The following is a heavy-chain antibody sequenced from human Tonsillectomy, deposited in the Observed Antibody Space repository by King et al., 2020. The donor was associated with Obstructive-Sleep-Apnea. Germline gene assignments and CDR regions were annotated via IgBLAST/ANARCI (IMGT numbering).Heavy chain of an antibody. CDR1: GGSISNYY. CDR3: ARHRGVEDYGGYGDYFDY. Sequence: QLQESGPGLVKPSETPSLTCTVSGGSISNYYWSWIRQPPGKGLEWIGYMYYSGNTNFNPSLKSRVTISADTSKIQFSLRLSSVTAADTAVYYCARHRGVEDYGGYGDYFDYWGQGTLVTVSS. J-gene: IGHJ4*02. CDR2: MYYSGNT. D-gene: IGHD5-12*01. V-gene: IGHV4-59*08.